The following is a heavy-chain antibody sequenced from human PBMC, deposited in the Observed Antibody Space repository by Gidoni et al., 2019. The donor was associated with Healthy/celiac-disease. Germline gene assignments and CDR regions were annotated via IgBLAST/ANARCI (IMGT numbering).Heavy chain of an antibody. CDR3: AIYSSGWDDDFDY. Sequence: QVQLAQSGAEVKKPGASVKVSCTASGYTFTSYAINWVRQATGQGLEWMGWMNPNSGNTGYAQKFQGRVTMTRNTSISTAYMELSSLRSEDTAVYYCAIYSSGWDDDFDYWGQGTLVTVSS. D-gene: IGHD6-19*01. V-gene: IGHV1-8*01. CDR1: GYTFTSYA. J-gene: IGHJ4*02. CDR2: MNPNSGNT.